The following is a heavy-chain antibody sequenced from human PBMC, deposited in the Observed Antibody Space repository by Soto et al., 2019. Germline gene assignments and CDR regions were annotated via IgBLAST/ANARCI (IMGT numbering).Heavy chain of an antibody. CDR2: IYRGDTT. V-gene: IGHV3-53*01. Sequence: EVQLVESGGGLIQPGGSLRLSCAVSGFTVRANYMSWVRQAPGKGPEWVSVIYRGDTTYYADSVKGRFIISRDISKNTLYLHLNILRAADTAVYYCHGYGYWGEGTLVTVSS. CDR3: HGYGY. CDR1: GFTVRANY. D-gene: IGHD5-12*01. J-gene: IGHJ4*02.